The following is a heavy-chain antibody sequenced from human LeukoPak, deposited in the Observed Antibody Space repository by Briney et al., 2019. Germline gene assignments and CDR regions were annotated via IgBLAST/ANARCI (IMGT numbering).Heavy chain of an antibody. CDR1: GGSISSSSYY. CDR2: IFYSGST. J-gene: IGHJ6*02. D-gene: IGHD3-10*01. V-gene: IGHV4-39*01. CDR3: ARAGSGSYYAGHYYYGMDV. Sequence: PSETLSLTCTVSGGSISSSSYYWGWIRQPPGKGLEWIGSIFYSGSTYDNPSLKSRVTISADTSKNRFSLKLSSVTAADTAVYYCARAGSGSYYAGHYYYGMDVWGQGTTVTVSS.